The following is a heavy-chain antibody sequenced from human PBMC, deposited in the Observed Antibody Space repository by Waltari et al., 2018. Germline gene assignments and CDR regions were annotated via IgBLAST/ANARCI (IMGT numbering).Heavy chain of an antibody. CDR1: GFTSSSSW. D-gene: IGHD1-7*01. V-gene: IGHV3-7*01. CDR3: ARVSQGTNSMFRNFDC. CDR2: IKQDGSGE. J-gene: IGHJ4*02. Sequence: EVQLEEYGGDLVQPGGSLRLSCEASGFTSSSSWMSWVRQSLGKGVEWVANIKQDGSGEFYVDSVKGRFTISRDNAKNSLSLLMDSLRAEDTAVYYCARVSQGTNSMFRNFDCWGQGTLVTVSS.